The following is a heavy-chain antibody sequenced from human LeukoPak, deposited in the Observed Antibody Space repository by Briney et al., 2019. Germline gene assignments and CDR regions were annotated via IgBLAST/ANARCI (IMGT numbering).Heavy chain of an antibody. CDR3: AEVNLKVVTFGGVIALYDY. J-gene: IGHJ4*02. CDR2: ISASGGTT. D-gene: IGHD3-16*02. V-gene: IGHV3-23*01. Sequence: GGSLRLSCVASGFTFSNYAMTWVRQAPGKGLEWVSTISASGGTTYYADSVKGRFTISRDNSKNTLYLQLSSLGAEDTAVYYCAEVNLKVVTFGGVIALYDYWGQGTLVTVSS. CDR1: GFTFSNYA.